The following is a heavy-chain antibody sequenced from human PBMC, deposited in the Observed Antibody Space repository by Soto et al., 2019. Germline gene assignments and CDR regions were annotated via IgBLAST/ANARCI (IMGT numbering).Heavy chain of an antibody. CDR3: AIGEWFGELTYSK. D-gene: IGHD3-10*01. Sequence: SETLSLTCAVYGGSFSGYYWSWIRQPPGQGLEWIGEINHSGSTNYNPSLKSRVTISVDTSKNQFSLKLSSVTAADTAVYYCAIGEWFGELTYSKWGQGTLVTVSS. CDR2: INHSGST. CDR1: GGSFSGYY. J-gene: IGHJ4*02. V-gene: IGHV4-34*01.